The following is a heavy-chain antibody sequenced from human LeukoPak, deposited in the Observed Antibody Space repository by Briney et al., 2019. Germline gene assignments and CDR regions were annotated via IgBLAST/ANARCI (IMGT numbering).Heavy chain of an antibody. D-gene: IGHD6-6*01. Sequence: ASVKVSCKASGYTFTSYDISWVRQATGQGLEWMGWMNPNSGNTGYAQKFQGRGTMTRNTSISTAYMELSSLRSEDTAVYYCARGSIAANWFDPWGQGTLVTVSS. CDR3: ARGSIAANWFDP. V-gene: IGHV1-8*01. J-gene: IGHJ5*02. CDR1: GYTFTSYD. CDR2: MNPNSGNT.